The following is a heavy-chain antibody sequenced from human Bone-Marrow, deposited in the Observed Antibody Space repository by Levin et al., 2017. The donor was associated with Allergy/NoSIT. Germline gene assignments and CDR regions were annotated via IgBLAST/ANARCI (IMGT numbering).Heavy chain of an antibody. CDR1: GFTFSSYE. D-gene: IGHD2-21*01. J-gene: IGHJ4*02. V-gene: IGHV3-48*03. CDR3: ARETPRCGGDCLDY. Sequence: GGSLRLSCAASGFTFSSYEMNWVRQAPGKGLEWVSYITGSDTSRNYADSVKGRFTISRDNAKNSLYLQMNSLRAEDTAVYYCARETPRCGGDCLDYWGQGTLVTVSS. CDR2: ITGSDTSR.